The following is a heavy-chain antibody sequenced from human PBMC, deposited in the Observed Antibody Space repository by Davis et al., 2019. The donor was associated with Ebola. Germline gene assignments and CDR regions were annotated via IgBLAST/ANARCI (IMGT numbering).Heavy chain of an antibody. J-gene: IGHJ4*02. V-gene: IGHV1-2*02. D-gene: IGHD5-18*01. CDR1: GYYFSDYY. CDR2: INPSTGGT. CDR3: ARGPGYSNSWYAFDY. Sequence: ASVKVSCKTSGYYFSDYYLHWVRQAPGRGLECMGWINPSTGGTNFVQRFQCRVAMTRDKSIDTVFMELSRLTSDDTAVYYCARGPGYSNSWYAFDYWGQGSPVTVSS.